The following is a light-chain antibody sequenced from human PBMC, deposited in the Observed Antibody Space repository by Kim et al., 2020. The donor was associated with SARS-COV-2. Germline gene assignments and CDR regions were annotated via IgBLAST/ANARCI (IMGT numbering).Light chain of an antibody. Sequence: QSALTQPASVSGSPGQSIAISCTGTSSDVGGYNYVSWYQQHPGKAPKLMIYDVSNRPSGVSDRFSGSKSGNTASLTISGLQPEDEADYYCSSYSSSTTRGLGTGTKVTDL. CDR3: SSYSSSTTRG. V-gene: IGLV2-14*03. CDR1: SSDVGGYNY. CDR2: DVS. J-gene: IGLJ1*01.